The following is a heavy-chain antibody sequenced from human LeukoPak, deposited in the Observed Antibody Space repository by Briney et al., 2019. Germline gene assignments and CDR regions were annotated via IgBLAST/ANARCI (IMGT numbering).Heavy chain of an antibody. CDR1: AGSISSYY. V-gene: IGHV4-59*08. CDR3: ARAPGYSSSWYFDY. CDR2: IYYSGST. D-gene: IGHD6-13*01. J-gene: IGHJ4*02. Sequence: SETLSLTCTVSAGSISSYYWSWIRQPPGKGLEWIGYIYYSGSTNYNPSLKSRVTISVDTSKNQFSLKLSSVTAADTAVYYCARAPGYSSSWYFDYWGQGTLVTVSS.